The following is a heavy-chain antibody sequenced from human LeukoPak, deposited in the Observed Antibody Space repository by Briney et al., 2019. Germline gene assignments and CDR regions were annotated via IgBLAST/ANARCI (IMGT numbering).Heavy chain of an antibody. D-gene: IGHD1-1*01. Sequence: GGSLRLSCAVSGFSVTNNYMSWVRQAPGKGLEWVSVFYVGGATYYSDSVKGRLSISRDNSKNSLYLQMNSLRSEDTAMYYCANESGKFDYWGQGTLVAVSS. CDR3: ANESGKFDY. V-gene: IGHV3-53*05. CDR1: GFSVTNNY. J-gene: IGHJ4*02. CDR2: FYVGGAT.